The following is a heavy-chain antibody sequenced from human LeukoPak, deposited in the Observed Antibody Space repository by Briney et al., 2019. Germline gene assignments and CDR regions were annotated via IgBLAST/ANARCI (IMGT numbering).Heavy chain of an antibody. V-gene: IGHV4-34*01. D-gene: IGHD6-13*01. CDR1: GGSFGGYY. Sequence: PSETLSLTCAVYGGSFGGYYWSWIRQPPGKGLEGIGEINHSGSTNYNPSLKSRVTISVDTSKNQFSLKLSSVTAADTAVYYCARGDEQQLVSFDYWGQGTLVTVSS. J-gene: IGHJ4*02. CDR2: INHSGST. CDR3: ARGDEQQLVSFDY.